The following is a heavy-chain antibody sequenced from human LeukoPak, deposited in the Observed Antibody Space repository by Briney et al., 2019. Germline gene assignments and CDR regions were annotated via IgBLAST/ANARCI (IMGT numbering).Heavy chain of an antibody. V-gene: IGHV4-4*07. CDR1: GGSINSYY. Sequence: SVTLSLTCTVSGGSINSYYWSWIRQPAGKGLEWIGRIYSTGGTNYNPSLQSRVTMSIDTPKNQFFLRLTSVTAADTAVYYCARAGYSYLANYFDYWGQGTLVTVSS. CDR3: ARAGYSYLANYFDY. J-gene: IGHJ4*02. CDR2: IYSTGGT. D-gene: IGHD5-18*01.